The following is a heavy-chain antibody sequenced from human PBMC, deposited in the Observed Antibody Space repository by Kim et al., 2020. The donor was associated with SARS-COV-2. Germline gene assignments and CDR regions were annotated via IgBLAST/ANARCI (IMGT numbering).Heavy chain of an antibody. J-gene: IGHJ3*02. CDR2: ISSSSSYI. CDR1: GFTFSSYS. D-gene: IGHD2-2*01. V-gene: IGHV3-21*01. CDR3: ARELPPAAMFFWDAFDI. Sequence: GGSLRLSCAASGFTFSSYSMNWVRQAPGKGLEWVSSISSSSSYIYYADSVKGRFTISRDNAKNALYLQMNSLRAEDTAVYYCARELPPAAMFFWDAFDIWGQGTMVTVSS.